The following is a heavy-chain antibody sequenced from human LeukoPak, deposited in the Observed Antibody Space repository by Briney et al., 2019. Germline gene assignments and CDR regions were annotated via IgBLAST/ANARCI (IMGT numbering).Heavy chain of an antibody. D-gene: IGHD3-16*01. CDR1: GLTFSSFW. CDR3: ARGHLGLNY. CDR2: IKQNGRDT. J-gene: IGHJ4*02. V-gene: IGHV3-7*01. Sequence: GGSLRLSCAVSGLTFSSFWMSWVRQAPGKGSEWVASIKQNGRDTYYMDSVKGRFTISRDNAENSLHLQMSSLRADDTAVYYCARGHLGLNYWGQGTLVTVSS.